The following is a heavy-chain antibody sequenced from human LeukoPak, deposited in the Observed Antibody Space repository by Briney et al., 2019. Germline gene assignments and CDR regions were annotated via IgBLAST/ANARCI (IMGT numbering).Heavy chain of an antibody. J-gene: IGHJ4*02. D-gene: IGHD2-2*01. CDR2: IRHKADGYTT. CDR1: GFILSDHY. Sequence: GGSLRLSCAASGFILSDHYMDWVRQAPGKGLEWVGRIRHKADGYTTEYAASVKGRFSISRVDSKSSLYLQMNSLRAEDTAVYYCARAGYCSSTSCQEYYFDYWGQGTLVTVSS. V-gene: IGHV3-72*01. CDR3: ARAGYCSSTSCQEYYFDY.